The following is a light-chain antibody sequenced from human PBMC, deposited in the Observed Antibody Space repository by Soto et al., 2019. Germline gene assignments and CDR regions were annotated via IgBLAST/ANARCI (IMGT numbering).Light chain of an antibody. J-gene: IGKJ4*01. Sequence: EIVLTQSPGTLSLSPGERATLSCRASQSVSNNFLGWYQQKPGQAPRLIIYGASSRTAGVPDRFSGSGSGTAFTLTISRLEPEDFAVYYCQQYGSSPALTFGGGTKVEIK. CDR3: QQYGSSPALT. CDR2: GAS. V-gene: IGKV3-20*01. CDR1: QSVSNNF.